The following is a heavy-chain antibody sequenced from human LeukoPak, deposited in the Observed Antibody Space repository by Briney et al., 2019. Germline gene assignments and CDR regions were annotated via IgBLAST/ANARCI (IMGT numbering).Heavy chain of an antibody. D-gene: IGHD2-2*01. Sequence: PGGSLRLSCAASGFTFSSYAMSWIRQPPGKGLEWIGEINHSGSTNYNPSLKSRVTISVDTSKNQFSLKLSSVTAADTAVYYCARGLRTSYHFDYWGQGTLVTVSS. CDR3: ARGLRTSYHFDY. CDR1: GFTFSSYA. J-gene: IGHJ4*02. V-gene: IGHV4-34*01. CDR2: INHSGST.